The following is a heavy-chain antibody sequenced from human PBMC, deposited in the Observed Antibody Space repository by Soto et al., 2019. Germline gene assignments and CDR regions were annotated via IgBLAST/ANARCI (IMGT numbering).Heavy chain of an antibody. CDR3: ARADITIFGVVIIEDAFDI. CDR1: GYTFTSYG. Sequence: ASVKVSCKASGYTFTSYGISWVRQAPGQGLEWMGWISAYNGNTNYAQKLQGRVTMTTDKSTSTAYMELRSLRSDDTAVYYCARADITIFGVVIIEDAFDIWGQGTMVTVSS. D-gene: IGHD3-3*01. J-gene: IGHJ3*02. CDR2: ISAYNGNT. V-gene: IGHV1-18*01.